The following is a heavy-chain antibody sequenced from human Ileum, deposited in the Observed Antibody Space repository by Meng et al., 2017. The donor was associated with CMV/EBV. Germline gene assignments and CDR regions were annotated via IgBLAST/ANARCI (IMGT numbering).Heavy chain of an antibody. CDR2: INHSGST. Sequence: VHVSQWCAGLLKSPDTPALTGACNGWSFSGYYWRWIRQPPGKGLEWIGEINHSGSTTYNPSLKSRVTISVDTSKNQFFLKLSSVTAADTAVYYCARGVAGGPFDYWGQGTLVTVSS. CDR1: GWSFSGYY. V-gene: IGHV4-34*02. D-gene: IGHD2-15*01. CDR3: ARGVAGGPFDY. J-gene: IGHJ4*02.